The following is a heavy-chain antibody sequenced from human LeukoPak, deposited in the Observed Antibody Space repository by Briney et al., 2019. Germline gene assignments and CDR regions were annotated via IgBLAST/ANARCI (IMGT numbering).Heavy chain of an antibody. D-gene: IGHD3-22*01. CDR2: IIPIFGTA. J-gene: IGHJ4*02. CDR1: GGTFSSYA. CDR3: ARSSGYYKTHFDY. Sequence: SVKVSCKASGGTFSSYAISWVRQAPGQRLEWMGGIIPIFGTANYAQKFQGRVTITADESTSTAYMELSRLRSDDTAVYYCARSSGYYKTHFDYWGQGTLVTVSS. V-gene: IGHV1-69*13.